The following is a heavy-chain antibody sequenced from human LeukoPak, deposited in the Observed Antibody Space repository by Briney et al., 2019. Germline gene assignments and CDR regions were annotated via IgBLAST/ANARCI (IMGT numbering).Heavy chain of an antibody. Sequence: SETLSLTCTVSGGSISGYYWSWIRQPPGKGQEWIGFIYSSGSTNYNPSLKSRVTISIDTSKNQFSLKLSSVTAADTAVYYCARGGLAAAGFYYYYYYMDVWGKGTTVTVSS. CDR1: GGSISGYY. J-gene: IGHJ6*03. CDR3: ARGGLAAAGFYYYYYYMDV. CDR2: IYSSGST. V-gene: IGHV4-59*01. D-gene: IGHD6-13*01.